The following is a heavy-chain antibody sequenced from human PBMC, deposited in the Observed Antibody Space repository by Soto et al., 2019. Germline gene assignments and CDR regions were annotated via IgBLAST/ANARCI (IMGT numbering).Heavy chain of an antibody. J-gene: IGHJ4*02. Sequence: SQTLSLTCAISGDSVLSNTAAWYWIRQSPSRGLEWLGRTYLRSKWYNDYAVSVKSRISINPDTSKNQFSLQLNSVTPDDAAVYYCARDDRGYYYDYWGQGTQVTVS. V-gene: IGHV6-1*01. CDR3: ARDDRGYYYDY. CDR2: TYLRSKWYN. CDR1: GDSVLSNTAA.